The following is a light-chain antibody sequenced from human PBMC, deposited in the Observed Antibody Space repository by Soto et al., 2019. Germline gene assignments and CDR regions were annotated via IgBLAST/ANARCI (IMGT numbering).Light chain of an antibody. CDR3: QQYNSYSSIT. CDR2: EAS. Sequence: DIQMTQSPSTLSASVGDRVTITCRASQSISSWLAWYQQKPGKAPKLRIYEASSLESGVPSRFRGSGSATEFTLTISSLQPDDFAAYYCQQYNSYSSITFGQGTRLEI. J-gene: IGKJ5*01. V-gene: IGKV1-5*01. CDR1: QSISSW.